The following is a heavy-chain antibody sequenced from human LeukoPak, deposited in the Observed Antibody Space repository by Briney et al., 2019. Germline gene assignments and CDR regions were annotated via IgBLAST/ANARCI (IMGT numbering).Heavy chain of an antibody. V-gene: IGHV3-48*02. D-gene: IGHD5-24*01. J-gene: IGHJ4*02. CDR2: ISSSSSTI. CDR1: GFTFSSYS. Sequence: GGSPRLSCAASGFTFSSYSMNWVRQAPGKGLEWVSYISSSSSTIYYADSVKGRFTISRDNAKNSLYLQMNSLRDEDTAVYYCARGRAYGPTRWDYWGQGTLVTVSS. CDR3: ARGRAYGPTRWDY.